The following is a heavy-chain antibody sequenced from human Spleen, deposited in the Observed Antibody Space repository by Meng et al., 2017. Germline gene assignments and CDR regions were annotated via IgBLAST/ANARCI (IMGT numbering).Heavy chain of an antibody. CDR1: GGSISSGAYS. J-gene: IGHJ4*02. Sequence: QVQLQQAGAGLVKPSQPPSLTCTVSGGSISSGAYSWSWIRQHPGKGLDWIEYIYYSGSTYYNPSLKSRVTISVDTSQNNLSLKLSSVTAADSAVYYCARGPTTMAHDFDYWGQGTLVTVSS. CDR3: ARGPTTMAHDFDY. CDR2: IYYSGST. D-gene: IGHD4-11*01. V-gene: IGHV4-31*03.